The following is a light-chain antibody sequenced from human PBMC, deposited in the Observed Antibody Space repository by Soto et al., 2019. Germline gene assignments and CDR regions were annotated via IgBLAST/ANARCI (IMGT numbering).Light chain of an antibody. CDR1: QSVSSN. J-gene: IGKJ1*01. Sequence: EIVMTQSPATLSVSPGERATLSCRASQSVSSNLAWYQQKPGQAPRLLIYGASTRATGIPAGFSGSGSGTEFTLTISSLQSEDFAVYYCQQYNNWPPPVTFGQGTKVEIK. V-gene: IGKV3-15*01. CDR3: QQYNNWPPPVT. CDR2: GAS.